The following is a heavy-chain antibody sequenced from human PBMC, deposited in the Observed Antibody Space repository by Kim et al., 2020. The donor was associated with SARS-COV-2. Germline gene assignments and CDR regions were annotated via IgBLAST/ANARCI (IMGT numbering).Heavy chain of an antibody. V-gene: IGHV4-39*07. Sequence: SRVTISVDTSKNQFSLKLSSVTAADTAVYYCAGGEYYDFWSGFGSPAFDIWGQGTMVTVSS. CDR3: AGGEYYDFWSGFGSPAFDI. D-gene: IGHD3-3*01. J-gene: IGHJ3*02.